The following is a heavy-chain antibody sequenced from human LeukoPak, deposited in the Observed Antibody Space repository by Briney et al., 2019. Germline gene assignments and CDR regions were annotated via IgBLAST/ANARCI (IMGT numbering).Heavy chain of an antibody. J-gene: IGHJ6*02. D-gene: IGHD3-16*01. V-gene: IGHV3-7*03. CDR3: ARGGGLDV. CDR2: INHNGNVN. CDR1: GFTFSSYT. Sequence: GGSLRLSGTASGFTFSSYTMTWARQAPGKGLEWVASINHNGNVNYYVDSVKGRFTISRDNAKNSLYLQMSNLRAEDTAVYFRARGGGLDVWGQGATVTVSS.